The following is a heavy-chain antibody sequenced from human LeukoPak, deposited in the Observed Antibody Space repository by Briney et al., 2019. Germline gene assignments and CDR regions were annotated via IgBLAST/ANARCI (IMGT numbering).Heavy chain of an antibody. Sequence: SETLSLTCAVYGGSFSGYYWSWIRQPPGKGLEWIGEINHSGSTNYNPSLKSRVTISVDTSKNQFSLKLSSVAAADTAVYYCARRLRFQSYYFDYWGQGTLVTVSS. D-gene: IGHD2-21*01. CDR2: INHSGST. CDR3: ARRLRFQSYYFDY. V-gene: IGHV4-34*01. CDR1: GGSFSGYY. J-gene: IGHJ4*02.